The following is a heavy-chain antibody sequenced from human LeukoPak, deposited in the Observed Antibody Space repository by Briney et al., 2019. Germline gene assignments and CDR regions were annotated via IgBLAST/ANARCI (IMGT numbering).Heavy chain of an antibody. V-gene: IGHV4-59*12. D-gene: IGHD3-3*01. CDR3: ARGYDFWSGLVGGWFDP. CDR2: IYYSGST. CDR1: GGSISSYY. J-gene: IGHJ5*02. Sequence: SETLSLTCTVSGGSISSYYWSWIRQPPGKGLEWIGYIYYSGSTNYNSSLKSRVTISVDTSKNQFSLKLSSVTAADTAVYYCARGYDFWSGLVGGWFDPWGQGTLVTVSS.